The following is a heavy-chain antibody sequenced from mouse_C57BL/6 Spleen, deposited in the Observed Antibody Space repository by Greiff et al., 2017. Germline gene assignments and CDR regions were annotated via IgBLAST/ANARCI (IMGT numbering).Heavy chain of an antibody. CDR3: ARDGGYYGIFDY. V-gene: IGHV5-16*01. J-gene: IGHJ2*01. Sequence: EVHLVESEGGLVQPGSSMKLSCTASGFTFSDYYMAWVRQVPEKGLEWVANINYDGSSTYYLDSLKSRFIISRDNAKNILYLQMSSLKSEDTATYYCARDGGYYGIFDYWGQGTTLTVSS. D-gene: IGHD2-1*01. CDR1: GFTFSDYY. CDR2: INYDGSST.